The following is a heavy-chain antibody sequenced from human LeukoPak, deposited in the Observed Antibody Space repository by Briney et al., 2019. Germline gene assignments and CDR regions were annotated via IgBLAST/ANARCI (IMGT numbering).Heavy chain of an antibody. CDR1: GYTFTTYV. D-gene: IGHD2-21*02. V-gene: IGHV7-4-1*02. CDR2: INTYTRNP. J-gene: IGHJ4*01. Sequence: PAASVKVSCKASGYTFTTYVLNWVRQAPGQGFEWMGFINTYTRNPTYAQGFTGRFVFSLDTSVSTAYLQISNLKAEDTAVYYCARQVGTASSHDLGHWGHGTLVTVSS. CDR3: ARQVGTASSHDLGH.